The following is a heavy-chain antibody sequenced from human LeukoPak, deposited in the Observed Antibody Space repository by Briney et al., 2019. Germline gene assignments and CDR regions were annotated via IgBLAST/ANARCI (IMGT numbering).Heavy chain of an antibody. J-gene: IGHJ5*02. CDR2: IYYSGST. CDR3: ATSTTVTTAWFDP. V-gene: IGHV4-31*03. Sequence: SQTLSLTCTVSGGSISSGGYYWSWIRQHPGRGLEWIGYIYYSGSTYYNPSLKSRVTISVDTSKNHFSLKLSSVTAADTAVYYCATSTTVTTAWFDPWGQGTLVTVSS. D-gene: IGHD4-17*01. CDR1: GGSISSGGYY.